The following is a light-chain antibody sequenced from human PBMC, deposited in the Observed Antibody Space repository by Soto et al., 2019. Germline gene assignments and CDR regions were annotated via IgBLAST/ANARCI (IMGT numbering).Light chain of an antibody. J-gene: IGLJ3*02. V-gene: IGLV1-44*01. CDR1: SSNIGGNT. Sequence: QSVLTQPPSASGTPGQRVTSSCSGSSSNIGGNTVNWYQHLPGTAPKLLIYSNDQRPSGVPDRFSGSKSGTSASLAISGLQSEDEADYYCAAWDDTLNGWVFGGGTTLPVL. CDR2: SND. CDR3: AAWDDTLNGWV.